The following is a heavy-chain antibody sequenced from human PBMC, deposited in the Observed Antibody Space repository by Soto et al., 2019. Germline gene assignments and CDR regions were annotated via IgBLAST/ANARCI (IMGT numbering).Heavy chain of an antibody. CDR1: GFTFSSYW. CDR2: INGDGSST. V-gene: IGHV3-74*01. CDR3: ARGALNFYYFDY. D-gene: IGHD1-7*01. Sequence: EVQLVESGGGLVQPGGSQRFSCAASGFTFSSYWMHWVRQAPGKGLVWVSRINGDGSSTNYADSVKGRFTISRDNDKNTLYLQMNSLRAEDTAVYYCARGALNFYYFDYWGQGALVTVSS. J-gene: IGHJ4*02.